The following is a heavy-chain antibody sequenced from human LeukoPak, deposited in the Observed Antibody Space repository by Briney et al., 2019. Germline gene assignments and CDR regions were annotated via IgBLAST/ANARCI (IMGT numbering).Heavy chain of an antibody. CDR1: GGTFSSYA. J-gene: IGHJ4*02. Sequence: ASVKVSCKASGGTFSSYAISWVRQAPGQGLEWMGWISAYNGDTKYAQKLQGRVTMTTDTSTSTAYMELRSLRSDDTAVYYCARDGGYYYGSGTFVGVWGQGTLVTVSS. D-gene: IGHD3-10*01. V-gene: IGHV1-18*01. CDR2: ISAYNGDT. CDR3: ARDGGYYYGSGTFVGV.